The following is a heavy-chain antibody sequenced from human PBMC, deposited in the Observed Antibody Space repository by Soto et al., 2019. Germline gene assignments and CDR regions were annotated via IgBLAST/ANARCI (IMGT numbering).Heavy chain of an antibody. J-gene: IGHJ4*02. CDR2: ISAYNGNT. Sequence: ASVKVSCKASGYTFTSYGISWVRQAPGQGLEWMGWISAYNGNTNYAQKLQGRVTMTTDTSTSTAYMELRSLRSDDTAVYYCARKGREQWLVRRKYYFDYWGQGTLVTVSS. CDR3: ARKGREQWLVRRKYYFDY. D-gene: IGHD6-19*01. V-gene: IGHV1-18*01. CDR1: GYTFTSYG.